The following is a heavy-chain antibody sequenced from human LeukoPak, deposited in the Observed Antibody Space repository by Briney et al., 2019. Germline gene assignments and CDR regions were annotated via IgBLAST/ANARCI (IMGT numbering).Heavy chain of an antibody. CDR3: ARGAYQIVVVTAPTY. J-gene: IGHJ4*02. Sequence: GGSLSLSCAASGFTFSNYTMHWVRQAPGKGLEWVAVLSSDGSNKYYADSVKGRFTISRDISKNTLYLQMTSPRAEDTAVYYCARGAYQIVVVTAPTYWGQGTLVTVSS. D-gene: IGHD2-21*02. CDR1: GFTFSNYT. V-gene: IGHV3-30-3*01. CDR2: LSSDGSNK.